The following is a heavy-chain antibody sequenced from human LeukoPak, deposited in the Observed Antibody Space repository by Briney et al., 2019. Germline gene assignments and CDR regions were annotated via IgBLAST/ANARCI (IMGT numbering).Heavy chain of an antibody. CDR2: MSDSVWT. D-gene: IGHD3-3*02. CDR1: GGSLSSHY. Sequence: SETLSLTCTVSGGSLSSHYWSGLRPAPGEGLEWIAYMSDSVWTKDSPSLKSRVTLSADTSKNQSSLRLTSVTAADTAVYYCATIKRVHIFGYFDFWGQGILVTVSS. CDR3: ATIKRVHIFGYFDF. V-gene: IGHV4-59*11. J-gene: IGHJ4*02.